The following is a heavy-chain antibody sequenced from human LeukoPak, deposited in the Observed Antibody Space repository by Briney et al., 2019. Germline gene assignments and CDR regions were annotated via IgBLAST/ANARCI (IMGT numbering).Heavy chain of an antibody. D-gene: IGHD5-24*01. CDR1: GFTFSSHW. Sequence: PGGSLRLSCAASGFTFSSHWMSWVRQAPGKGLEWVANIKLDGSEKYYVDSVKGRFTISRDNGKNSLYPQMNSLRAEDTAVYFCARIGMATISYFDYWGQGTLVTVSS. V-gene: IGHV3-7*01. CDR2: IKLDGSEK. J-gene: IGHJ4*02. CDR3: ARIGMATISYFDY.